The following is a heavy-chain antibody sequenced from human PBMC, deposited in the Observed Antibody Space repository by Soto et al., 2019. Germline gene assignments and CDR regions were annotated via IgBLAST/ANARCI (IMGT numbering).Heavy chain of an antibody. CDR3: ARDSPQLEECVFDP. D-gene: IGHD6-13*01. CDR2: IFYSGST. CDR1: GGSIRSHY. J-gene: IGHJ5*02. Sequence: QVQLQESGPGLVKPSETLSLTCTVSGGSIRSHYWSWIRQPPGKGLEWIGYIFYSGSTNYNPSLKSRVTISVDTPNNQFSLKMSSVTAADTAVYYCARDSPQLEECVFDPWGQGTLVTVSS. V-gene: IGHV4-59*11.